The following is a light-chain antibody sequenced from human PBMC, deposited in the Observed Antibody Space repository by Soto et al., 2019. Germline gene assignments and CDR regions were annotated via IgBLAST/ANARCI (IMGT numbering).Light chain of an antibody. CDR3: GTWDSSLSAGV. V-gene: IGLV1-51*01. Sequence: QSVLTQPPSVSAAPRQKVTISCSGTNSNIGNNYVSWFQQLPGTAPKLLIYDNNRRPSGIPDRFSGSKSGTSATLAIAGLQTWDEADYYCGTWDSSLSAGVFGGGTKVTVL. J-gene: IGLJ2*01. CDR1: NSNIGNNY. CDR2: DNN.